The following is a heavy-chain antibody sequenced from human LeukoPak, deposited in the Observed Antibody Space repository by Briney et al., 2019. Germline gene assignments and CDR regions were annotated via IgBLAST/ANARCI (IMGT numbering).Heavy chain of an antibody. D-gene: IGHD1-14*01. CDR2: ISYDGSNK. V-gene: IGHV3-30-3*01. J-gene: IGHJ4*02. CDR3: ASGNRFDY. Sequence: GGSLRLSCAASGFTFSSYAMHWVRQAPGKGLEWVAVISYDGSNKYYADSVKGRFTISRDNSKNTLYLQMNSLRAEDTAVYYCASGNRFDYWGQRTLVTVSS. CDR1: GFTFSSYA.